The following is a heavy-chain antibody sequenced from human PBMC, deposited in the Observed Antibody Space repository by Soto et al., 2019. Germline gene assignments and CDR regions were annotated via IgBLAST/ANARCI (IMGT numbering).Heavy chain of an antibody. CDR3: AGGVTIFGVVINYYYYGMDV. Sequence: SVKGSCQASGRTFSSYAISWGRQAPVQGLEWMGGIIPIFGTANYAQKFQGRVTITADESTSTAYMELSSLRSEDTAVYYCAGGVTIFGVVINYYYYGMDVWGQGTTVTVSS. J-gene: IGHJ6*02. CDR2: IIPIFGTA. V-gene: IGHV1-69*01. D-gene: IGHD3-3*01. CDR1: GRTFSSYA.